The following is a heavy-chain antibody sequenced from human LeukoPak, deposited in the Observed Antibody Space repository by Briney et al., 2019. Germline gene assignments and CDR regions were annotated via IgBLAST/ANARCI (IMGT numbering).Heavy chain of an antibody. V-gene: IGHV3-74*01. Sequence: PGGSLRLSCAASGVSFSDSWMHWVRQAPGMGLAWVSRISADESGTNYADSVKGRFTISRDNAKNTLYLQMNSLRVEDMAVYYCVRDRYYTMDVWGQGTTVTVSS. CDR2: ISADESGT. D-gene: IGHD2-2*02. CDR1: GVSFSDSW. CDR3: VRDRYYTMDV. J-gene: IGHJ6*02.